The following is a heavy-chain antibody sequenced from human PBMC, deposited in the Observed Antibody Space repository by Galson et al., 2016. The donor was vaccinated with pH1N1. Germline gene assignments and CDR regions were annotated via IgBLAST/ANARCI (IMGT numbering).Heavy chain of an antibody. V-gene: IGHV2-70*01. D-gene: IGHD4-23*01. CDR1: GFSLSTSGMC. CDR3: PRMLYGDNLKNVDY. CDR2: IDWDDNK. Sequence: PALVKPTQTLTLTCTFSGFSLSTSGMCVSWIRQPPGKALEWLALIDWDDNKYYSTSLKTRLTISKDTSKNQVVLTVTNMDPVDTATYYCPRMLYGDNLKNVDYRGQGTLVTVFS. J-gene: IGHJ4*02.